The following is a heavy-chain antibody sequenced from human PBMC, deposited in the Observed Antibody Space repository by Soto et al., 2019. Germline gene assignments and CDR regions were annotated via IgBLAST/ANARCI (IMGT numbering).Heavy chain of an antibody. CDR3: AHVKIGGRTLQPPYYYYMDV. Sequence: SGPTLVTPTQTLTLTCTFSGFSLSTSGVGVGWIRQPPGKALEWLALIYWDDDKRYSPSLKSRLTITKDTSKNQVVLTMTNMDPVDTATYYCAHVKIGGRTLQPPYYYYMDVWGKGTTVTVSS. CDR2: IYWDDDK. CDR1: GFSLSTSGVG. J-gene: IGHJ6*03. V-gene: IGHV2-5*02. D-gene: IGHD3-3*01.